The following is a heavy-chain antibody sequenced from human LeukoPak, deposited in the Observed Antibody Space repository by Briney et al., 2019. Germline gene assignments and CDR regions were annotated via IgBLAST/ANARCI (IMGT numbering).Heavy chain of an antibody. CDR3: ARWGGVNPDYYYGMDV. CDR1: GYTFTCYY. J-gene: IGHJ6*02. Sequence: GASVKVSCKASGYTFTCYYMHWVRQAPGQGLEWMGWINPNSGGTNYAQKFQGRVTMTRDTSISTAYMELSRLRSDDAAVYYCARWGGVNPDYYYGMDVWGQGTTVTVSS. V-gene: IGHV1-2*02. D-gene: IGHD1-14*01. CDR2: INPNSGGT.